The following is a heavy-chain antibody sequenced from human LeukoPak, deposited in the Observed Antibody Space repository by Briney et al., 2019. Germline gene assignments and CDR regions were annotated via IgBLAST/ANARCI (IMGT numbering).Heavy chain of an antibody. CDR2: IYYSGST. V-gene: IGHV4-61*08. CDR1: SGSISSGVYY. CDR3: ARRIWADWYFDL. Sequence: SETLSLTCPVSSGSISSGVYYWSWIRQHPGKGLEWIGYIYYSGSTTYNPSLKSRVTISVDTSKNQFSLKLSSVTAADTAVYYCARRIWADWYFDLWGRGTLVTVSS. D-gene: IGHD6-19*01. J-gene: IGHJ2*01.